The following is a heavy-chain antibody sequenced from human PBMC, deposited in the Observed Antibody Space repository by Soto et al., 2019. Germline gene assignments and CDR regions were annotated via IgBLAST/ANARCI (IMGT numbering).Heavy chain of an antibody. CDR2: ISTFRGNT. Sequence: QIQLVQSGAEVKKPGAAVKVSCKASGYTFNRYAISWVRQAPGQGLEWMGWISTFRGNTNYAQKLQGRVTMTTDTSASTAYMELENLRSDDTAIYYCARERDSAMGMGGYDYWGQGTLVTVSS. CDR1: GYTFNRYA. D-gene: IGHD5-18*01. CDR3: ARERDSAMGMGGYDY. J-gene: IGHJ4*02. V-gene: IGHV1-18*01.